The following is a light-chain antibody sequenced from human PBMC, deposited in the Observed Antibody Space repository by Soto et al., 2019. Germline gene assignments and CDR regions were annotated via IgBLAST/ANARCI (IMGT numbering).Light chain of an antibody. CDR2: SNN. CDR3: AAWGANRDLL. V-gene: IGLV1-44*01. Sequence: QSVLTQPPSASGTPGQRVTISCSGSSSNIGSNTVNWYQQLPGTAPKLLIYSNNQRPSGVPDRFSASRSGASASLAISGLQSADEADYYCAAWGANRDLLFGGGTQLTVL. J-gene: IGLJ7*01. CDR1: SSNIGSNT.